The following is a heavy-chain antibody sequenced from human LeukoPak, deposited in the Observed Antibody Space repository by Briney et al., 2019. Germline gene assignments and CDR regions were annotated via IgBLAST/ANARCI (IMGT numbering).Heavy chain of an antibody. D-gene: IGHD3-10*01. CDR3: AREMEGDYGSGTFFDL. J-gene: IGHJ4*02. Sequence: GGSLRLSCAASEFVFSDYYMSWIRQAPGKGLEWVSYISDSGSTIYYADSVKGRFTISRDNVKNSLYLQMNGLRAEDTAEYYCAREMEGDYGSGTFFDLWGQGNMVTVSS. CDR1: EFVFSDYY. CDR2: ISDSGSTI. V-gene: IGHV3-11*01.